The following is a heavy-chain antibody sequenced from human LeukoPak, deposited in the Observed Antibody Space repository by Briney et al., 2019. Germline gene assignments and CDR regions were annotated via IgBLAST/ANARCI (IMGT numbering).Heavy chain of an antibody. CDR3: ARDRGSGRGWFDP. Sequence: QSGGSLRLSCAASGFTVSSNYMSWVRQAPGKGLEWVSVIYGGGTTYYADSVKGRFTISRDNSKNTLYLQMNSLRAEDTAVYYCARDRGSGRGWFDPWGRGTLVTVSS. D-gene: IGHD3-10*01. J-gene: IGHJ5*02. V-gene: IGHV3-53*01. CDR1: GFTVSSNY. CDR2: IYGGGTT.